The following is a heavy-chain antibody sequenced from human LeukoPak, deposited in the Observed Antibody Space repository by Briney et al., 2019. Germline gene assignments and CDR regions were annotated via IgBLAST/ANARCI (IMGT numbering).Heavy chain of an antibody. V-gene: IGHV3-48*04. Sequence: GGSLRLSCAASGFTFSSYWMSWVRQAPGKGLEWVSYISSSGSTIYYADSVKGRFTISRDNAKNSLYLQMNSLRAEDTAVYYCAELSITMIGGVWGRGTTVTIS. D-gene: IGHD3-10*02. CDR1: GFTFSSYW. CDR3: AELSITMIGGV. CDR2: ISSSGSTI. J-gene: IGHJ6*03.